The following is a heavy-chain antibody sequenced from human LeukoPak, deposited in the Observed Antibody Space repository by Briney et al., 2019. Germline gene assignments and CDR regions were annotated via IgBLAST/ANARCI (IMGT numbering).Heavy chain of an antibody. V-gene: IGHV4-39*01. CDR2: IYYSGST. CDR1: GGSISSSSYY. CDR3: ARSYYYYYMDV. Sequence: PSQTLSLTCTVSGGSISSSSYYWGWIRQPPGKGLEWIGSIYYSGSTYYNPSLKSRVTISVDTSKNQFSLKLSSVTAADTAVYYCARSYYYYYMDVWGKGTTVTVSS. J-gene: IGHJ6*03.